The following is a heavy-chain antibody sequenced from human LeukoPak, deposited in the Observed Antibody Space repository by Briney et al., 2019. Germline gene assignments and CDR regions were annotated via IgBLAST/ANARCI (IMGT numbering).Heavy chain of an antibody. Sequence: PSETLSLTCAVYGGSFSSYYWSWIRQPPGKGLEWMGEISHSGSTNYNPSLKSRVTISVDTSKNQFSLKLSSVTAADTAVYYCASANYYDSSGYYYEFDYWGQGTLVTVSS. J-gene: IGHJ4*02. D-gene: IGHD3-22*01. CDR2: ISHSGST. V-gene: IGHV4-34*01. CDR1: GGSFSSYY. CDR3: ASANYYDSSGYYYEFDY.